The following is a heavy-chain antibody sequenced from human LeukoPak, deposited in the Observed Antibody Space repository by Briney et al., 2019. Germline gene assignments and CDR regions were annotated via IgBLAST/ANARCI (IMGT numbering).Heavy chain of an antibody. Sequence: SETLSLTCTVSGGSISSYYWSWIRQPAGKGLEWIGRIYTSGSTNYNPSLKSRVTMSVDTSKNQFSLKLSSVTAADMAVYYCARALVVGDATRKYYYYMDVWGKGTTVTVSS. CDR2: IYTSGST. J-gene: IGHJ6*03. CDR1: GGSISSYY. CDR3: ARALVVGDATRKYYYYMDV. D-gene: IGHD2-2*01. V-gene: IGHV4-4*07.